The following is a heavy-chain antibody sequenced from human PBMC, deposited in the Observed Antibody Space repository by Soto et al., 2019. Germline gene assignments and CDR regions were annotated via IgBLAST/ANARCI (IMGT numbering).Heavy chain of an antibody. J-gene: IGHJ4*02. D-gene: IGHD2-21*02. V-gene: IGHV4-31*03. Sequence: SETLSLTCTVSDASINSGGYYWSWIRQHPGKGLEWIGFIYYSGTTYYNPSLKSRVTTSVDTSKNQFSLRLSSVTAADTAVYYCARGLIVMLAGIEELINSHFDSWGQGTLVTVS. CDR2: IYYSGTT. CDR3: ARGLIVMLAGIEELINSHFDS. CDR1: DASINSGGYY.